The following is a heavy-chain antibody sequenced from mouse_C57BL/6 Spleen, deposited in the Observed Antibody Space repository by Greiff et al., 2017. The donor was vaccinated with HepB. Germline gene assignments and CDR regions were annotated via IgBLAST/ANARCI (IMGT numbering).Heavy chain of an antibody. CDR3: ARSDNWDDFDY. CDR2: INPSSGYT. D-gene: IGHD4-1*01. CDR1: GYTFTSYT. Sequence: QVQLKESGAELARPGASVKMSCKASGYTFTSYTMHWVNQRPGQGLEWIGYINPSSGYTKYNQKFKDKATLTADKSSSTAYMQLSSLTSEDSAVYYCARSDNWDDFDYWGQGTTLTVSS. V-gene: IGHV1-4*01. J-gene: IGHJ2*01.